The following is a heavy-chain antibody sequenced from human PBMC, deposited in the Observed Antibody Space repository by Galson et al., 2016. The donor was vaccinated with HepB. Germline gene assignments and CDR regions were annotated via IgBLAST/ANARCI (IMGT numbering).Heavy chain of an antibody. D-gene: IGHD3-22*01. Sequence: SLRLSCAASGFAFSSHWMTWVRQAPGKGLEWVAVISYDGSNKYYADSVKGRFTISRDNSKNALYLQMSGLRAEDTAVYYCARADDGIGYNPFHSRGQGPLVTVPS. J-gene: IGHJ4*02. CDR1: GFAFSSHW. CDR3: ARADDGIGYNPFHS. CDR2: ISYDGSNK. V-gene: IGHV3-30*03.